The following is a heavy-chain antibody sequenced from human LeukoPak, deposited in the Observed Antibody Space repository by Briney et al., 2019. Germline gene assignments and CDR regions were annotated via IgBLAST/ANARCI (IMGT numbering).Heavy chain of an antibody. V-gene: IGHV1-2*02. J-gene: IGHJ4*02. CDR2: IDPNTGDS. CDR1: EYTFTGYY. CDR3: ARIRYCGGISCYYIDY. D-gene: IGHD2-15*01. Sequence: ASVKVSCKASEYTFTGYYIHWVRQAPGQGLEWMGWIDPNTGDSNYVQKFQGRVTMTRDTSISTAYMELSRLRSDDTAFYYCARIRYCGGISCYYIDYWGQGTLVTVSS.